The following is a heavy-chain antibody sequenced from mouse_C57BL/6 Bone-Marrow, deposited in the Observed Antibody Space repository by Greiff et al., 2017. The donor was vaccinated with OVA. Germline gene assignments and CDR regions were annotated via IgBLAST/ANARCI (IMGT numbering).Heavy chain of an antibody. D-gene: IGHD2-1*01. V-gene: IGHV1-81*01. CDR1: GYTFTSYG. CDR2: IYPRSGNT. Sequence: QVQLQQSGAELARPGASVKLSCKASGYTFTSYGISWVKQRPGQGLEWIGEIYPRSGNTYYNEKFKGKATLTADKSSSTAYMELRSLTSEDSAVYFCAYSFYWGQGTTLTVSS. CDR3: AYSFY. J-gene: IGHJ2*01.